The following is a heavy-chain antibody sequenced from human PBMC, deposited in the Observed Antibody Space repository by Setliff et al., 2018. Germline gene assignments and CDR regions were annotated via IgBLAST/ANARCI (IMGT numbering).Heavy chain of an antibody. D-gene: IGHD5-18*01. V-gene: IGHV1-18*01. J-gene: IGHJ4*02. Sequence: ASVKVSCKASGYTFGNYAFAWVRQAPGQGLEWVGWISVYNGDTNYAQKFQGRVTLTTXXXTXXXXXXXXXXXXXXXXXYXXXXXPSVELVTIRTNSWFTYWGQGXLVTVSS. CDR1: GYTFGNYA. CDR2: ISVYNGDT. CDR3: XXXPSVELVTIRTNSWFTY.